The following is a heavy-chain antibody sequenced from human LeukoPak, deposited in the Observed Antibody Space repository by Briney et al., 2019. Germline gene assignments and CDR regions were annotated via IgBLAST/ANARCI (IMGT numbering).Heavy chain of an antibody. CDR3: ARGSPIAVADYYYYYMDV. J-gene: IGHJ6*03. CDR1: GGTFSSYA. D-gene: IGHD6-19*01. Sequence: SVKVSCKASGGTFSSYAISWVRQAPGQGLEWMGGIIPIFGTASYAQKFQGRVTITADESTSTAYMELSSLRSEDTAVYYCARGSPIAVADYYYYYMDVWGKGTTVTVSS. CDR2: IIPIFGTA. V-gene: IGHV1-69*13.